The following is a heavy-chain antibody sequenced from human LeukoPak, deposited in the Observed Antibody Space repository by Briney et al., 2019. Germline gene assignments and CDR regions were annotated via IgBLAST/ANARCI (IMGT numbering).Heavy chain of an antibody. V-gene: IGHV4-34*01. Sequence: SETLSLTCAVYAGSFSGYYWSWIRQPPGKGLEWIGSINHSGSSNYNPSFKSGVTISVDTSKNQFSLKLSSVTAADTAVYYCARGATRRGVPPYFDYWGQGTLVTVSS. D-gene: IGHD3-10*01. CDR2: INHSGSS. CDR3: ARGATRRGVPPYFDY. CDR1: AGSFSGYY. J-gene: IGHJ4*02.